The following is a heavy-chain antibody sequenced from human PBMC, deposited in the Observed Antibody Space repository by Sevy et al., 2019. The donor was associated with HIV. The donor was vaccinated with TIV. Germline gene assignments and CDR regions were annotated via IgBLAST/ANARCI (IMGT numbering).Heavy chain of an antibody. V-gene: IGHV3-30*03. CDR1: GFTFSSYG. Sequence: GGSLRLSCAASGFTFSSYGMHWVRQAPGKGLEWVAVISYDGSNKYYADSVKGRFTISRDNSKNTLYLQMNSLRAEDTAVYYCARDQTTVTTGDYYGMDVWGQGTTVTVSS. D-gene: IGHD4-17*01. J-gene: IGHJ6*02. CDR2: ISYDGSNK. CDR3: ARDQTTVTTGDYYGMDV.